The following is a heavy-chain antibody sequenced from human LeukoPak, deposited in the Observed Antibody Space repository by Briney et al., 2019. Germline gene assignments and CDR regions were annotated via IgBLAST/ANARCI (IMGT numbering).Heavy chain of an antibody. Sequence: GGSLRLSCAASGFTFSSYAMHWVRRAPGKGLEWVAVISYDGSNKYYADSVKGRFTISRDNSKNTLFLQMNSLRAEDTAVYYCARGVVVNALDPWGQGNLVTVSS. CDR2: ISYDGSNK. CDR3: ARGVVVNALDP. CDR1: GFTFSSYA. D-gene: IGHD3-22*01. V-gene: IGHV3-30*04. J-gene: IGHJ5*02.